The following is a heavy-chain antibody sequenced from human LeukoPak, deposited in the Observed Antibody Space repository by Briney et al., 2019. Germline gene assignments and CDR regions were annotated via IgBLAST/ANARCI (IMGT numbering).Heavy chain of an antibody. CDR1: GGSFSGYY. J-gene: IGHJ4*02. D-gene: IGHD3-22*01. CDR3: ARDSGYYYDSSGLPIN. V-gene: IGHV4-59*01. Sequence: PSETLSLTCAVYGGSFSGYYWSWIRQPPGKGLEWIGYIYYSGSTNYNPSLKSRVTISVDTSKNQFSLKLSSVTAADTAVYYCARDSGYYYDSSGLPINWGQGTLVTVSS. CDR2: IYYSGST.